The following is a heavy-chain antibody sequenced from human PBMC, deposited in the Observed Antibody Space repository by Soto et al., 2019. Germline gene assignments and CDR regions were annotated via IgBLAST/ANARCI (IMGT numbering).Heavy chain of an antibody. D-gene: IGHD3-22*01. J-gene: IGHJ4*02. CDR3: ARDQSHSSAYWWLDY. CDR2: INPYGGAA. V-gene: IGHV1-46*01. Sequence: QVQLVQSGAEVKNPGASVKVSCKASGYTFTSTWMHWVRQAPGQGLEWMGIINPYGGAATYAEKFQGRVTMTRDTSTATDYMELSSLRSEDTAMYYCARDQSHSSAYWWLDYWGQGTQVTVSS. CDR1: GYTFTSTW.